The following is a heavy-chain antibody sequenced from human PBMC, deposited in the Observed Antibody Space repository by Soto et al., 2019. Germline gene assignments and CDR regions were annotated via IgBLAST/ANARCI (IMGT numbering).Heavy chain of an antibody. J-gene: IGHJ6*03. D-gene: IGHD3-10*01. Sequence: SETLSLTCTVSGGSISSYYWSWIRQPPGKGLEWIGYIYYSGSTNYNPSLKSRVTISVDTSKNLFSLKLSSVTAADTAVYYCARGDGSGSYYYYYYMDVWGKGTTVTVSS. CDR1: GGSISSYY. CDR3: ARGDGSGSYYYYYYMDV. CDR2: IYYSGST. V-gene: IGHV4-59*01.